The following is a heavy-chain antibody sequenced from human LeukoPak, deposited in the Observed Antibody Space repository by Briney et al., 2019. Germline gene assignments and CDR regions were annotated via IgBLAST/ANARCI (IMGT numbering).Heavy chain of an antibody. Sequence: SETLSLTCTVSGGSISSYYWSWIRQPPGKGLEWIGYIYYSGSTNYNPSLKSRVTISVDTSKNQFSLKLSSVTAADTAVYYCARGHYDFWSGYYYYYYGMDVWGQGTTVTVSS. CDR3: ARGHYDFWSGYYYYYYGMDV. CDR1: GGSISSYY. CDR2: IYYSGST. J-gene: IGHJ6*02. V-gene: IGHV4-59*08. D-gene: IGHD3-3*01.